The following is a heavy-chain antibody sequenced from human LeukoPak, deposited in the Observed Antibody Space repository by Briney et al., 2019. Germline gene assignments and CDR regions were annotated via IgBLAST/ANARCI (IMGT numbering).Heavy chain of an antibody. CDR2: IYYSGST. D-gene: IGHD3-10*01. CDR3: ARVGYYYGSGSQANWFDP. J-gene: IGHJ5*02. V-gene: IGHV4-59*01. CDR1: GGSFSGYY. Sequence: SETLSLTCAVYGGSFSGYYWSWIRQPPGKGLEWIGYIYYSGSTNYNPSLKSRVTISVDTSKNQFSLKLSSVTAADTAVYYCARVGYYYGSGSQANWFDPWGQGTLVTVSS.